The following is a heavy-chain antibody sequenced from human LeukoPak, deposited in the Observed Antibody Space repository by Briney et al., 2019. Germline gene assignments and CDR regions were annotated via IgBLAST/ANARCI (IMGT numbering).Heavy chain of an antibody. V-gene: IGHV1-18*01. Sequence: ASVKVSCKASGYTFTSYGISWVRQAPGQGVEWMGWISAYNGNTNYAQKLQGRVTMTTDTSTSTAYMELRSLRSDDTAVYYCAREGMIAVVPLLDYWGQGTLVTVSS. CDR3: AREGMIAVVPLLDY. CDR1: GYTFTSYG. D-gene: IGHD3-22*01. CDR2: ISAYNGNT. J-gene: IGHJ4*02.